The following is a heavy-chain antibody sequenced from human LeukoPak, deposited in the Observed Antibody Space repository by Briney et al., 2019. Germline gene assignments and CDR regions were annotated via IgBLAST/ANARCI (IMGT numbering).Heavy chain of an antibody. CDR3: ARGGYYYDSSGYNYGDDAFDI. Sequence: SETLSLTCTVSGGSISSYYWSWIRQPAGKGLEWIGRIYTSGSTNYNPSLKSRVTISVDTSKNQFSLKLSSVTAADTAVYYCARGGYYYDSSGYNYGDDAFDIWGQGTMVTVSS. J-gene: IGHJ3*02. CDR2: IYTSGST. V-gene: IGHV4-4*07. CDR1: GGSISSYY. D-gene: IGHD3-22*01.